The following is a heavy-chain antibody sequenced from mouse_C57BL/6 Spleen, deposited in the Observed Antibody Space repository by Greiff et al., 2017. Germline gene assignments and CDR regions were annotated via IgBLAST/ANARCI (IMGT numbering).Heavy chain of an antibody. CDR2: IYPGDGDT. J-gene: IGHJ4*01. D-gene: IGHD4-1*01. V-gene: IGHV1-82*01. CDR1: GYAFSSSW. Sequence: VKLMESGPELVKPGASVKISCKASGYAFSSSWMNWVKQRPGKGLEWIGRIYPGDGDTNYNGKFKGKATLTADKSSSTAYMQLSSLTSEDSAVYFCARKELGYAMDYWGQGTSVTVSS. CDR3: ARKELGYAMDY.